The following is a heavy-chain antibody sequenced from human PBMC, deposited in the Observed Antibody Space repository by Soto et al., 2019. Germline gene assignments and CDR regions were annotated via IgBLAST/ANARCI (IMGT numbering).Heavy chain of an antibody. D-gene: IGHD3-9*01. J-gene: IGHJ4*02. CDR2: ISSNGGST. V-gene: IGHV3-64*01. CDR1: GFTFSSYA. CDR3: ARDQGKGLRYFDWLYTAARGSFDY. Sequence: GGSLRLSCAASGFTFSSYAMHWVRQAPGKGLEYVSAISSNGGSTYYANSVKGRFTISRDNSKNTLYLQMGSLRAEDTAVYYCARDQGKGLRYFDWLYTAARGSFDYWGQGTLVTVSS.